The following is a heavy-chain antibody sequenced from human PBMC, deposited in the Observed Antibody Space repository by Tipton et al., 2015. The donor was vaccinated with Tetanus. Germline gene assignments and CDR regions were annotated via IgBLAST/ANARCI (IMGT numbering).Heavy chain of an antibody. Sequence: SLRLSCATSGLFFKNAWMNWVRQAPGKGLEWVGRIKSKTDAGRTDYAARVKDRFSISRDDSKNTLSRQMNSLKTEDTAVYYCTTSGIVGSGSPVDAWGRGTLVTVSS. CDR2: IKSKTDAGRT. V-gene: IGHV3-15*07. CDR3: TTSGIVGSGSPVDA. J-gene: IGHJ5*02. D-gene: IGHD1-26*01. CDR1: GLFFKNAW.